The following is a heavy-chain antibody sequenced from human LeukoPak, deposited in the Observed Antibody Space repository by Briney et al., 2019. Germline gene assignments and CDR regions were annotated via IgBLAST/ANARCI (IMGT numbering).Heavy chain of an antibody. CDR2: ISSSGSTI. Sequence: GGSLRLFCAASGFTLSDYYMSWIRQAPGKGLEWVSYISSSGSTIYYADSVKGRFTISRDNAKNSLYLQMNSLRAEDTAVYYCATNYDFWSGYSHPFDYWGQGTLVTVSS. D-gene: IGHD3-3*01. CDR3: ATNYDFWSGYSHPFDY. CDR1: GFTLSDYY. V-gene: IGHV3-11*01. J-gene: IGHJ4*02.